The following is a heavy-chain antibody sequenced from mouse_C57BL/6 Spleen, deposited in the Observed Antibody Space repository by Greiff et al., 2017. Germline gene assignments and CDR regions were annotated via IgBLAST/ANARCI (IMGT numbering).Heavy chain of an antibody. Sequence: EVQVVESGAELVRPGASVKLSCTASGFNIKDDYMHWVKQRPEQGLEWIGWIDPENGDTEYASKFQGKATITADTSSNTAYLQLSSLTSEDTAVYYCTTSTSGYFDVWGTGTTGTVSS. J-gene: IGHJ1*03. D-gene: IGHD5-5*01. CDR2: IDPENGDT. V-gene: IGHV14-4*01. CDR3: TTSTSGYFDV. CDR1: GFNIKDDY.